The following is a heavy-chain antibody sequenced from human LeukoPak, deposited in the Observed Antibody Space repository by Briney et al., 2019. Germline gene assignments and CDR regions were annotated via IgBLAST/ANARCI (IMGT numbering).Heavy chain of an antibody. V-gene: IGHV4-34*01. J-gene: IGHJ6*02. Sequence: SETLSLTCAVYGGSFSGYYWSWIRQPPGKGLEWIGEINHSGSTNYNPSLKSRVTISVDTSKNRFSLKLSSVTAADTAVYYCARGLYYDFWSGHSTKNYYYYGMDVWGQGTTVTVSS. D-gene: IGHD3-3*01. CDR3: ARGLYYDFWSGHSTKNYYYYGMDV. CDR1: GGSFSGYY. CDR2: INHSGST.